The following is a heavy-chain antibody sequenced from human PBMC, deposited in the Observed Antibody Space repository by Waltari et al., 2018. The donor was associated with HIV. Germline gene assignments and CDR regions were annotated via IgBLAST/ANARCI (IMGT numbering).Heavy chain of an antibody. J-gene: IGHJ4*02. CDR1: GFTFSSYE. Sequence: EVQLVESGGGLVQPGGYLRLSCAASGFTFSSYEMNWVRQAPGKGLEWVSYISSSGSTIYYADSVKGRFTISRDNAKNSLYLQMNSLRAEDTAVYYCARDWGSGSYRWGQGTLVTVSS. CDR3: ARDWGSGSYR. CDR2: ISSSGSTI. D-gene: IGHD3-10*01. V-gene: IGHV3-48*03.